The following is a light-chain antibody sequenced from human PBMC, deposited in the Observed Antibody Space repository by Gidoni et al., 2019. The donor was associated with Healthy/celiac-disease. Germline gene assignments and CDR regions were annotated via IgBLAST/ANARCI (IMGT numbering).Light chain of an antibody. CDR2: WAS. CDR3: QQYYSTPLYT. V-gene: IGKV4-1*01. CDR1: QSVLYSSNNKNY. J-gene: IGKJ2*01. Sequence: DIVMTQSPDSLPVSLGERATINCKSSQSVLYSSNNKNYLAWYQQKPGQPPKLPIFWASTRESGVPDRFSGSGSGTDFTLTISSLQAEDVAVYYCQQYYSTPLYTFGQGTKLEIK.